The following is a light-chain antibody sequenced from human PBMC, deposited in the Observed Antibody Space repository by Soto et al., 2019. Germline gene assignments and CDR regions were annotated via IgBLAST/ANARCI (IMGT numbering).Light chain of an antibody. J-gene: IGKJ1*01. V-gene: IGKV1-5*01. CDR2: DAS. CDR3: QQYNSYSGT. Sequence: DIQMSRSPSTLSASVGDRVTITCRPSQSISSWLAWYQQKPGKAAKLLIYDASSLESGVQSRFSGGGSGAVFTLAISSMQRHDFASFCCQQYNSYSGTFGQGTKVEIK. CDR1: QSISSW.